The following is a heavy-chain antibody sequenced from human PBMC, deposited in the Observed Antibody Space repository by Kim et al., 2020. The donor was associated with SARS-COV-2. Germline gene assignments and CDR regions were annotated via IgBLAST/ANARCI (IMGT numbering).Heavy chain of an antibody. CDR3: AGATSDYTVFDL. J-gene: IGHJ4*02. V-gene: IGHV3-53*01. Sequence: GGSLRLSCAASGSSVSTKYLAWIRQPPGKALDWVSSIFSGGTTSYADSVKGRFTISRDNSKNTLYLQMNSLRVEDTAVYYCAGATSDYTVFDLWGQGTLVTVSS. CDR2: IFSGGTT. CDR1: GSSVSTKY. D-gene: IGHD5-12*01.